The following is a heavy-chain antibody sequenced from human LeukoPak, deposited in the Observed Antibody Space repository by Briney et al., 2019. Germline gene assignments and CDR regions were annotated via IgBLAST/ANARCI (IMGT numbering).Heavy chain of an antibody. CDR3: ARGGYSYGTEIDY. CDR2: IYYSGST. CDR1: GGSISSGGSY. Sequence: SETLSLTCTVSGGSISSGGSYWSWIRQHPGKGLEWIAYIYYSGSTYYNPSLKSRVTVSVDTSKNQFSLKLSSVTAADTAVYYCARGGYSYGTEIDYWGQGTLVTVSS. J-gene: IGHJ4*02. V-gene: IGHV4-31*03. D-gene: IGHD5-18*01.